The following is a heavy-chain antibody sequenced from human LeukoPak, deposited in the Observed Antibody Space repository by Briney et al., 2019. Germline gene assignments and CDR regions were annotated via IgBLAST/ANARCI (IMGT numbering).Heavy chain of an antibody. J-gene: IGHJ4*02. CDR1: GFNLSAFP. CDR2: ISADGTNT. Sequence: GGSLRLSCSVSGFNLSAFPMHWVRQAPGKGLEYLSIISADGTNTYYADSVKARFTISRDNSKNRLYLHMSGLTTEDTAVYYCVSPLNWGQGTLVSVSS. V-gene: IGHV3-64D*06. CDR3: VSPLN.